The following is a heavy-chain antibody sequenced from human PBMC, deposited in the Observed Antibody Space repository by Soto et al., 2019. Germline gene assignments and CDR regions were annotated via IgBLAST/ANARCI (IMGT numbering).Heavy chain of an antibody. CDR2: ISGSGGST. Sequence: GGSLRLSCAASGFTFSSYAMSWVRQAPGKGLEWVSAISGSGGSTYYADSVKGRFTISRDNSKNTLYLQMNSLRAEDTAVYYCAGGSSSSWYFDLWGRGTLVTVSS. D-gene: IGHD6-6*01. CDR1: GFTFSSYA. J-gene: IGHJ2*01. V-gene: IGHV3-23*01. CDR3: AGGSSSSWYFDL.